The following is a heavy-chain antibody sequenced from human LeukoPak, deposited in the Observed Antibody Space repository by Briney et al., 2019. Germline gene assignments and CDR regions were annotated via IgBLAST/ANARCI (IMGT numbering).Heavy chain of an antibody. CDR2: IYPGDSDT. Sequence: GESLKISCKGSGYNFASSWIAWVRQVPGKGLEWMGIIYPGDSDTRYSPSFQGQVTISADTSISTAYLQWSSLKASDTAMYYCARHSYYDSSGYYPRIDYWGQGTLVTVSS. CDR3: ARHSYYDSSGYYPRIDY. J-gene: IGHJ4*02. V-gene: IGHV5-51*01. D-gene: IGHD3-22*01. CDR1: GYNFASSW.